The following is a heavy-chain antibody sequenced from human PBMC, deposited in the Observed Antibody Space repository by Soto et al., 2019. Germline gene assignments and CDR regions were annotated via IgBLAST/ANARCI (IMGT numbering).Heavy chain of an antibody. J-gene: IGHJ4*02. CDR3: ARDVTFYEYEGRFEV. V-gene: IGHV3-7*01. D-gene: IGHD3-16*01. CDR2: VNQDATEK. CDR1: GFTFRNYW. Sequence: EVQLVESGGGLVQPGGSLRLSCAASGFTFRNYWMTWVRQAPGKGLEWVANVNQDATEKYFVDSVRGRFSISRDKAKNSLYLQMSSMRAEDTAVYYCARDVTFYEYEGRFEVWGQGTLVTVSS.